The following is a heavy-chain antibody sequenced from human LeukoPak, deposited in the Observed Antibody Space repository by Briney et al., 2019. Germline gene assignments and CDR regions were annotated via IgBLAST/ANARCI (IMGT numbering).Heavy chain of an antibody. J-gene: IGHJ4*02. D-gene: IGHD4-23*01. CDR2: TYYRSKWYN. V-gene: IGHV6-1*01. CDR3: YGGRGRDY. Sequence: SQTLSLTCAISGDSVANNRAAWNWIRQSPSRGLEWLGRTYYRSKWYNEYAVSMKGRININPDSSRNQFSLQLNSMTPDDTAVYYCYGGRGRDYWGQGTLVTVSS. CDR1: GDSVANNRAA.